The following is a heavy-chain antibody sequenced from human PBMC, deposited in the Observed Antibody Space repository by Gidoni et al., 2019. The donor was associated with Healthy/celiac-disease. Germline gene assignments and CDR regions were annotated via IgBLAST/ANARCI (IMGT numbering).Heavy chain of an antibody. V-gene: IGHV1-18*01. J-gene: IGHJ3*02. CDR1: GYTFTSYG. CDR3: ARVPDSYYDILTGYYGYAFDI. D-gene: IGHD3-9*01. Sequence: QVQLVQSGAEVKKPGASVTVSCKASGYTFTSYGISWVRQAPGQGLEWMGWISAYNGNTNYAQKLQGRVTMTTDTSTSTAYMELRSLRSDDTAVYYCARVPDSYYDILTGYYGYAFDIWGQGTMVTVSS. CDR2: ISAYNGNT.